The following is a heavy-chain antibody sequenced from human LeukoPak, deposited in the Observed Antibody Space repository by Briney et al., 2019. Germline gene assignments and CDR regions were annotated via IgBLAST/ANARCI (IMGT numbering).Heavy chain of an antibody. CDR3: ARGRPHGNDY. J-gene: IGHJ4*02. CDR1: GFTFSSYW. V-gene: IGHV3-74*01. Sequence: GGSLSLSCAASGFTFSSYWMNWVRQAPGKGLVWVSRIASDGSSTTYADSVKGRFSISRDNAKNTLYLQMNSLRVEDTAVYYCARGRPHGNDYWGQGTLVTVSS. CDR2: IASDGSST. D-gene: IGHD4-23*01.